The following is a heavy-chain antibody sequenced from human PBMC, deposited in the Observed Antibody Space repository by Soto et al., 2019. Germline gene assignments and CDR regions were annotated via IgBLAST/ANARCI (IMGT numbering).Heavy chain of an antibody. V-gene: IGHV1-18*01. J-gene: IGHJ1*01. CDR3: ARGLYRCGAEYACDN. CDR2: ISAYNGNT. D-gene: IGHD3-16*01. CDR1: GYTPTNYD. Sequence: QVPLVQSGPEVKKPGASVKVSCKTSGYTPTNYDIGWVRQAPGQGLEYMGWISAYNGNTNYARKLPDRVTLTTDTSTRTAYMRLRSLQSDDTAIYYCARGLYRCGAEYACDNWGQTTLVTVSS.